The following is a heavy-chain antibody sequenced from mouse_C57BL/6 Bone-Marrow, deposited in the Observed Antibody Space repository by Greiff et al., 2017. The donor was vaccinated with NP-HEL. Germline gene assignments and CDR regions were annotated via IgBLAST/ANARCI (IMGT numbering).Heavy chain of an antibody. V-gene: IGHV1-82*01. D-gene: IGHD2-4*01. Sequence: QVQLQQSGPELVKPGASVKISCKASGYAFSSSWMNWVKQRPGKGLEWIGRIYPGDGDTNYNGKFKGKATLTADKSSSTAYMQLSSLTSEDSAVYFCARTRLRRAMDYWGQGTSVTVSS. CDR2: IYPGDGDT. J-gene: IGHJ4*01. CDR1: GYAFSSSW. CDR3: ARTRLRRAMDY.